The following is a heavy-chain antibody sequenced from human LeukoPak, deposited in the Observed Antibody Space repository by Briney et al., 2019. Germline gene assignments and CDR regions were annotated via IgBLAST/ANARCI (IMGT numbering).Heavy chain of an antibody. Sequence: SETLSLTCTVSGGPISSSSYYWGWIRQPPGKGLEWIGSIYYSGSTYYNPSLKSRVTISVDTSKNQFSLKLSSVTAADTAVYYCAGVRFLEWWQFDYWGQGTLVTVSS. CDR2: IYYSGST. CDR3: AGVRFLEWWQFDY. D-gene: IGHD3-3*01. V-gene: IGHV4-39*01. J-gene: IGHJ4*02. CDR1: GGPISSSSYY.